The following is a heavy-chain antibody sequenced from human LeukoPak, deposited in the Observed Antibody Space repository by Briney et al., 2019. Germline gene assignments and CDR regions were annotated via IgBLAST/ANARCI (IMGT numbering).Heavy chain of an antibody. CDR1: GYTFTSYG. Sequence: ASVKVSCKASGYTFTSYGISWVRQAPGQGLEWMGWISAYNGNTNYAQKLQGRVTMTTDTSTSTAYMELRSLRSDDTAVYYCAASRIADLSSDYWGQGTLVTVSS. V-gene: IGHV1-18*01. J-gene: IGHJ4*02. CDR2: ISAYNGNT. D-gene: IGHD6-13*01. CDR3: AASRIADLSSDY.